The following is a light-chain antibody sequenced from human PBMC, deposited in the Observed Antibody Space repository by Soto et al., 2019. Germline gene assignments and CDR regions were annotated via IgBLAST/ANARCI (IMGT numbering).Light chain of an antibody. CDR2: GAS. J-gene: IGKJ1*01. CDR3: QQYGSSGT. CDR1: QSVRSSY. V-gene: IGKV3-20*01. Sequence: EIELTQSPGTLSLSPGERATLSCRASQSVRSSYLAWYQQKPGQAPRLLIYGASNRATGIPDRFSGSGSGTDFTLTISRLEPEDFAVYYCQQYGSSGTFGQGTKVEIK.